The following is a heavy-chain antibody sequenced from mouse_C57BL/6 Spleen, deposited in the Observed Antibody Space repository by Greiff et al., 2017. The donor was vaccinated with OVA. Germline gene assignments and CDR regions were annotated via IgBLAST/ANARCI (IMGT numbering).Heavy chain of an antibody. CDR1: GYTFTDYY. Sequence: VQLQQSGPELVKPGASVKISCKASGYTFTDYYMNWVKQSHGNSLEWIGDINPNNGGTSYNQKFKGKATLTVDKSSSTAYMELRSLTSEDSAVYYCASRTPFDYWGQGTTLTVSS. J-gene: IGHJ2*01. CDR3: ASRTPFDY. CDR2: INPNNGGT. V-gene: IGHV1-26*01.